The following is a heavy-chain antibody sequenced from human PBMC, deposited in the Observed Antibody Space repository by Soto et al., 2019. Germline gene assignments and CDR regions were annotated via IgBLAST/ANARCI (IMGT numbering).Heavy chain of an antibody. CDR3: ASWGQHYYYYYGMDV. D-gene: IGHD3-16*01. V-gene: IGHV3-48*02. CDR1: GFTFSSYS. Sequence: GGSLRLSCAASGFTFSSYSMNWVRQAPGKGLEWVSYISSSSTIYYADSVKGRITISRDNAKNSLYLQMNSLRDEDTAVYYCASWGQHYYYYYGMDVWGQGTTVTVSS. CDR2: ISSSSTI. J-gene: IGHJ6*02.